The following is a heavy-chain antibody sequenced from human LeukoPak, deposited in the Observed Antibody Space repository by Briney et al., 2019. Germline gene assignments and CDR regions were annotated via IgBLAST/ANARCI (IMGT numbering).Heavy chain of an antibody. V-gene: IGHV3-64D*09. CDR2: ISPNGVTT. CDR1: GFTFRSYA. J-gene: IGHJ4*02. CDR3: VKDVGGIGAY. D-gene: IGHD4-23*01. Sequence: GGSLRLSCSASGFTFRSYAMHWVRQAPGKGLKYVSVISPNGVTTYYASSVRGRFTISRDNSKNTLYLQMSGLRSDDTAVYYCVKDVGGIGAYWGQGTLVTVSS.